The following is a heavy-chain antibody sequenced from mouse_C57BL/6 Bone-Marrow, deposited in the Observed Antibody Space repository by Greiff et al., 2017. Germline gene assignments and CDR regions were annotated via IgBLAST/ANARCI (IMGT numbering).Heavy chain of an antibody. CDR2: IYPRSGNT. D-gene: IGHD1-1*01. CDR1: GYTFTSYG. V-gene: IGHV1-81*01. CDR3: ARSRLRYGFAY. J-gene: IGHJ3*01. Sequence: VHLVESGAELARPGASVKLSCKASGYTFTSYGISWVKQRTGQGLEWIGEIYPRSGNTYYNEKFKGKATLTADKSSSTAYMELRSLTSEDSAVYFCARSRLRYGFAYWGQGTLVTVSA.